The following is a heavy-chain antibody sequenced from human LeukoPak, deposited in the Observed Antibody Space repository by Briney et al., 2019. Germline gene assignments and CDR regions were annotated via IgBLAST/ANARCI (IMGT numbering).Heavy chain of an antibody. J-gene: IGHJ4*02. V-gene: IGHV5-51*01. CDR2: IYPGDSDT. CDR1: GYSFTSYW. CDR3: ARQLVVPDATYYFDY. Sequence: PGESLKISCKGSGYSFTSYWISWVRQMPGKSLEWMGIIYPGDSDTRYSPSFQGQVTISADKSISTAYLQWSSLKASDTAMYYCARQLVVPDATYYFDYWGQGTLVTVSS. D-gene: IGHD2-2*01.